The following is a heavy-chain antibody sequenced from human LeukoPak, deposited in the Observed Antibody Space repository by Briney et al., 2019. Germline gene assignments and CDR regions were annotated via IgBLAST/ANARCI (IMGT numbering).Heavy chain of an antibody. D-gene: IGHD2-15*01. V-gene: IGHV1-69*06. CDR3: ARSGYCSGGSCYGIDY. CDR2: IIPIFGTA. CDR1: GGTFSSYA. J-gene: IGHJ4*02. Sequence: ASVKVSCKASGGTFSSYAISWVRQAPGQGLEWMGGIIPIFGTANYAQKFQGRVTITADKSTSTAYMELSSLRSEDTAVYYCARSGYCSGGSCYGIDYWGQGTLVTVSS.